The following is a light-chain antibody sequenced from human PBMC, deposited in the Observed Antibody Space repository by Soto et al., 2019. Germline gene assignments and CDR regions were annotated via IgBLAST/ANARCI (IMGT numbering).Light chain of an antibody. Sequence: QSALTQPPSASGSPGQSATISCTGTSSDVGGYNYVSCYRQHPGKAPKLMIYEVTKRPSGVPDRFSGSKSGNTASLTVSGLQAEDEADYYCSSYAGSNNLVFGGGTKLTVL. CDR1: SSDVGGYNY. V-gene: IGLV2-8*01. CDR2: EVT. J-gene: IGLJ2*01. CDR3: SSYAGSNNLV.